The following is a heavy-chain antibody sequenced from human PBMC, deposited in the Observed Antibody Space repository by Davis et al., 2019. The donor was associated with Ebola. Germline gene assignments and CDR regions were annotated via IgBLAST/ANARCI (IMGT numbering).Heavy chain of an antibody. Sequence: ASVKVSCKASGGTFSSYAISWVRQAPGQGLEWMGWISAYNGNTNYAQKLQGRVTMTTDTSTSTVYMELSSLRSEDTAVYYCARLGIAARPGAFDIWGQGTMVTVSS. CDR3: ARLGIAARPGAFDI. CDR1: GGTFSSYA. V-gene: IGHV1-18*01. J-gene: IGHJ3*02. CDR2: ISAYNGNT. D-gene: IGHD6-6*01.